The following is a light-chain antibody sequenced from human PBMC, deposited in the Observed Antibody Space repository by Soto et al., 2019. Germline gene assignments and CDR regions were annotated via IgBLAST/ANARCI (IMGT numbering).Light chain of an antibody. CDR2: SVS. CDR1: QNVNNNY. Sequence: EIVLTQSPGTLSSSPGERATLSCRASQNVNNNYIAWYQQKPGLAPRLLIYSVSRRATGVPDRFSGSGSGADFTLTITGLEPEDFEVYFCQQFGSTPLTFGGGTKLEI. CDR3: QQFGSTPLT. V-gene: IGKV3-20*01. J-gene: IGKJ4*01.